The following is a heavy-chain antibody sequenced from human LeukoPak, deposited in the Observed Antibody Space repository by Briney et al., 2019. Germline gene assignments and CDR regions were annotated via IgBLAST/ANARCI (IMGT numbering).Heavy chain of an antibody. CDR3: ARDPGTGEFDY. V-gene: IGHV4-30-2*01. CDR1: GGSISSGGYY. J-gene: IGHJ4*02. D-gene: IGHD7-27*01. Sequence: SETLSLTCTVSGGSISSGGYYWSWIRQPPGKGLEWIGYIYHSGSTYYNPSLKSRVAISVDTSKNQFSLKLSSATAADTAVYYCARDPGTGEFDYWGQGTLVTVSS. CDR2: IYHSGST.